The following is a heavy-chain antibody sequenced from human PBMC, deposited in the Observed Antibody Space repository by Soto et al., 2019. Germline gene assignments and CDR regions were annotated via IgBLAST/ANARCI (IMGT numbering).Heavy chain of an antibody. CDR3: AREYYYDSGGYSNDAFDI. CDR2: IYYSGST. Sequence: SETLSLTCTVSGGSISSYYWSWIRQPPGKGLEWIGYIYYSGSTNYNPSLKSRVTISVDTSKNQFSLKLSSVTAADTAVYYCAREYYYDSGGYSNDAFDIWGQGTMVTVSS. CDR1: GGSISSYY. V-gene: IGHV4-59*01. D-gene: IGHD3-22*01. J-gene: IGHJ3*02.